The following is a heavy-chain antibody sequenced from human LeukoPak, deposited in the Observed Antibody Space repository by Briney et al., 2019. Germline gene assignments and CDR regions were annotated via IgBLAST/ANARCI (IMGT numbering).Heavy chain of an antibody. V-gene: IGHV4-61*02. J-gene: IGHJ4*02. CDR3: VTWGSRSS. D-gene: IGHD7-27*01. Sequence: SQTLSLTCTVSGGPISSGSYYWSWIRQPAGKGLEWIGRIYTSGSTNYNPSLKSRVTISVDTSKNQFSLKLSSVTAADTAVYYCVTWGSRSSWGQGTLVTVSS. CDR1: GGPISSGSYY. CDR2: IYTSGST.